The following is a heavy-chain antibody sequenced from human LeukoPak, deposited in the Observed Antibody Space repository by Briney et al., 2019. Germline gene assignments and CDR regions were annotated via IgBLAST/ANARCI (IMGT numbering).Heavy chain of an antibody. V-gene: IGHV3-23*01. CDR3: AKXXXXXXXXXXXXXXX. CDR2: ISGSGGST. J-gene: IGHJ2*01. Sequence: PGGSLRLSCAASGFTFSSYAMSWVRQTPGKGLEWVSAISGSGGSTYYADSVKGRFTISRDNSKNTLYLQMNSLRAEDTAVYYCAKXXXXXXXXXXXXXXXWGRXTLVTVXS. CDR1: GFTFSSYA.